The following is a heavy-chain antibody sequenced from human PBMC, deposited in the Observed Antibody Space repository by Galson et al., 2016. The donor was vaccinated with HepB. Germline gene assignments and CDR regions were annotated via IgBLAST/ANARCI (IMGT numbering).Heavy chain of an antibody. V-gene: IGHV4-59*01. CDR2: IYYSGRT. CDR1: GASISGYY. J-gene: IGHJ6*02. CDR3: ARDDSGGWYGFHYGMDV. D-gene: IGHD6-19*01. Sequence: LSLTCTVSGASISGYYLSWIRQPPGKGLEWIGYIYYSGRTNYNPSLKSRVTISVDPSKNQFSLKLSSVTAADTAVYYCARDDSGGWYGFHYGMDVWGQGTTVTVSS.